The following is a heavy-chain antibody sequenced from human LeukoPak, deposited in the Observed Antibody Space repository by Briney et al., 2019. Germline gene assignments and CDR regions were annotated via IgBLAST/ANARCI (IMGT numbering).Heavy chain of an antibody. J-gene: IGHJ4*02. CDR1: GFAFSHYA. V-gene: IGHV3-23*01. CDR3: TKDVCTSPRCLLYFDS. Sequence: GGSPRLSCTTSGFAFSHYAMNWVRQAPGKGPEWVSGISGFNTYYADSVKGRFTIFRDNSKNVLYLQMDRLRAEDTAVYSCTKDVCTSPRCLLYFDSWGQGTLVIVSS. CDR2: ISGFNT. D-gene: IGHD2-8*01.